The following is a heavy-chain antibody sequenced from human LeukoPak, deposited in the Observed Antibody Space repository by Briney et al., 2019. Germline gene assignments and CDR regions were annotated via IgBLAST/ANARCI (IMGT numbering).Heavy chain of an antibody. V-gene: IGHV3-21*01. CDR3: ARATLPYDFWSGDNAFDI. Sequence: GGSLRLSCAASGFSFSTYSMIWVRQAPGKGLEWVSSVSGTSEYIYYVDSVRGRFTISRDNAKNSLYLQMNSLRAEDTAVYYCARATLPYDFWSGDNAFDIWGQGTMVTVSS. CDR2: VSGTSEYI. D-gene: IGHD3-3*01. CDR1: GFSFSTYS. J-gene: IGHJ3*02.